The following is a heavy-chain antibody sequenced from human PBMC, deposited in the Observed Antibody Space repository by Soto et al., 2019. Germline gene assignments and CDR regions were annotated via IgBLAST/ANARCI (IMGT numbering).Heavy chain of an antibody. J-gene: IGHJ4*02. CDR3: GRGLYDSVVVAF. D-gene: IGHD5-12*01. Sequence: QLVESGGGLFQAGGSTRLSCLASGFTVSRYDMAWVRQAPGKGLEWASIIQTGGATYYTDSAQGSFTISSDNSSTTVSLQMGRLRVEDTRAYCCGRGLYDSVVVAFWGQGGPITVS. V-gene: IGHV3-53*01. CDR1: GFTVSRYD. CDR2: IQTGGAT.